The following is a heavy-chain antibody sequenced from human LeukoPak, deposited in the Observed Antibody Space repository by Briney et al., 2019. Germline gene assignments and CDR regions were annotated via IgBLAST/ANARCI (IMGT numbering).Heavy chain of an antibody. D-gene: IGHD3-22*01. V-gene: IGHV3-30*02. CDR2: TRYDGNNK. CDR1: GFSFSNYD. CDR3: AKDMGGDYYDASGPFDP. Sequence: GGSLRLSCTASGFTSGFSFSNYDMHWVRQAPGKGLEWVAFTRYDGNNKYYADSVKGRFTISRDNSKDTLYLQMNSLRPEDMAIYYCAKDMGGDYYDASGPFDPWGHGTLVTVSS. J-gene: IGHJ5*02.